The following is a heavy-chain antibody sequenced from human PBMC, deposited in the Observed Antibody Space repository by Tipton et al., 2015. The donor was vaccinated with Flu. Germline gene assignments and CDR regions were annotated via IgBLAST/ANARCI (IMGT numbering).Heavy chain of an antibody. Sequence: TLSLTCTVSGGSISSSRYYWGWIRQPPGKGLEWIGSIYHSGTAYYNPSLKSRVTISVDTSKNQISLKLSSVTAADTAVYYCARYPESNYHWFGPWGQGALDTVS. CDR3: ARYPESNYHWFGP. CDR1: GGSISSSRYY. D-gene: IGHD4-11*01. CDR2: IYHSGTA. V-gene: IGHV4-39*07. J-gene: IGHJ5*02.